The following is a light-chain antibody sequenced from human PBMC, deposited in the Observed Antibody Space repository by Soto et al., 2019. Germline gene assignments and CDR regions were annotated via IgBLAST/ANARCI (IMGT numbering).Light chain of an antibody. V-gene: IGLV1-44*01. CDR1: NSNIGTYT. J-gene: IGLJ3*02. CDR2: SSD. CDR3: AAWDDSLNGWV. Sequence: QSELTQPPSASGAPGQRVTISCSGRNSNIGTYTVNWYQQLPGTAPKLLIYSSDQRPSGVPDRFSGSKSGTSASLAISGLQSGDEADYYCAAWDDSLNGWVFGGGTKLTVL.